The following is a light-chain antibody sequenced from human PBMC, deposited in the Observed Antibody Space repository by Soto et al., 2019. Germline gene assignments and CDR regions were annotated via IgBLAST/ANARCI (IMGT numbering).Light chain of an antibody. J-gene: IGKJ3*01. CDR1: QSINSRY. V-gene: IGKV3-20*01. Sequence: EIVLTQSPGTLSLSPGERATLSCRASQSINSRYLAWSQQKPCQAPRLLIYGASSRATCIPDRFSGSGSGTDFTLTISRLEPEDFAVYYCQQFGSSPGFTFGPGTKVDIK. CDR2: GAS. CDR3: QQFGSSPGFT.